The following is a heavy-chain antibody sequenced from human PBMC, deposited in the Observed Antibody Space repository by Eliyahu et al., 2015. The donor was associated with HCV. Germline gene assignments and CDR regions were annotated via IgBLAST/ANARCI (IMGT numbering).Heavy chain of an antibody. Sequence: EVRLLESGGALVQPGGSLRLSCAASGFTFSXXXMNWVRQAPRQGLEWXXGIVGDAIVGGGGNTXYADSVKGXFTISRDTSKNTLYLQMNYLRTEDTAIYYCTRASEKTNGLLWFGGQGTQVTVSS. CDR3: TRASEKTNGLLWF. V-gene: IGHV3-23*01. CDR2: IVGGGGNT. J-gene: IGHJ4*02. CDR1: GFTFSXXX. D-gene: IGHD3-10*01.